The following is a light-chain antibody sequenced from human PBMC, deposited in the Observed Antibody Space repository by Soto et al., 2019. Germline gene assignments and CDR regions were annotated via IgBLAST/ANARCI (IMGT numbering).Light chain of an antibody. Sequence: EIVMTQSPATLSVSPGARATLSCRASQSVSSNLAWYQQKPGQAPRLLIYGASTRATGITARFSGSGSGTEFTLTISSLQSEDVAVSYCQQYNNWPQRTFGQGTKVDIK. CDR2: GAS. J-gene: IGKJ1*01. V-gene: IGKV3-15*01. CDR3: QQYNNWPQRT. CDR1: QSVSSN.